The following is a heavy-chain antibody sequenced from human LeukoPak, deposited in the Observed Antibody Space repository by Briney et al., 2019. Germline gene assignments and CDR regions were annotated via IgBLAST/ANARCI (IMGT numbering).Heavy chain of an antibody. CDR3: ALCPYSSGWYNVY. J-gene: IGHJ4*02. V-gene: IGHV5-51*01. Sequence: GESLKISCKGSGYSFTSYWIGWARQMPGKGLEWMGIIYPGDSDTRYSPSFQGQVTISADKSISTAYLQWSSLKASDTAMYYCALCPYSSGWYNVYWGQGTLVTVSS. CDR1: GYSFTSYW. CDR2: IYPGDSDT. D-gene: IGHD6-19*01.